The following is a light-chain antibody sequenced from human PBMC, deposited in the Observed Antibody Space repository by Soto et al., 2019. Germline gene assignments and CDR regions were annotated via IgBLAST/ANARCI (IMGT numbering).Light chain of an antibody. J-gene: IGLJ3*02. CDR3: AAWDVSFVV. Sequence: QLVLTQPPSASGTPGQWVTISCSGIGSNIGTNTVTWYQQLPGAAPRLLIYSDNQRPSGVPARFSGSKSGTSASLAISGLQSEDEADYYCAAWDVSFVVFGGGTKLTVL. CDR1: GSNIGTNT. CDR2: SDN. V-gene: IGLV1-44*01.